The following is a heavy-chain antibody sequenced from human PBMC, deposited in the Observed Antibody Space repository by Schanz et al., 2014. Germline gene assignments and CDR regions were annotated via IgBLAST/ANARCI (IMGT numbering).Heavy chain of an antibody. CDR2: ISYDGSNK. D-gene: IGHD2-2*01. V-gene: IGHV3-30*19. CDR3: AKDLLYGAPMPLNHLDY. Sequence: QVQLVESGGGVVQPGGSLRLSCVASGFTFSSYGMHWVRQAPGKGLEWVAVISYDGSNKYYADSVKGRFTISRDNSKNTLYLQMNSLRAEDTAVYYCAKDLLYGAPMPLNHLDYWGQGTLVTVSS. J-gene: IGHJ4*02. CDR1: GFTFSSYG.